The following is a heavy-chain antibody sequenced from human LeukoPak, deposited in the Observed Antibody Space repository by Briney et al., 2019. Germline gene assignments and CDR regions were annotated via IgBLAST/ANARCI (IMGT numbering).Heavy chain of an antibody. Sequence: PGESLKISCKGSGYSFTSYWIGWVRQMPGKGLEWMGIIYPGDSNTRYSPSFQGQVTISADKSISTAYLQWSSLKASDTAMYYCARKRADNWNDGPFGAFDIWGQGTMVTVSS. CDR2: IYPGDSNT. CDR3: ARKRADNWNDGPFGAFDI. J-gene: IGHJ3*02. V-gene: IGHV5-51*01. CDR1: GYSFTSYW. D-gene: IGHD1-20*01.